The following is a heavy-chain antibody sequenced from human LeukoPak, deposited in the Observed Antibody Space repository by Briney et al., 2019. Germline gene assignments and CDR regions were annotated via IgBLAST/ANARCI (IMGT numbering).Heavy chain of an antibody. CDR1: VFTFSDYS. J-gene: IGHJ6*02. CDR3: ARERVGATTTYYYYYGIDV. Sequence: GGSLRLSCAASVFTFSDYSMNWVRQAPGKGLEWVSYISSSSSTIYYADSVKGRFTISRDNAKNSPYLQMSSLRDEDTAVYYCARERVGATTTYYYYYGIDVWGQGTTVTVSS. D-gene: IGHD1-26*01. CDR2: ISSSSSTI. V-gene: IGHV3-48*02.